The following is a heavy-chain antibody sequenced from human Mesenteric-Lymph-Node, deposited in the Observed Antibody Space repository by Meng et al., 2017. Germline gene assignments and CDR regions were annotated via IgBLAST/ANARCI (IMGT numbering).Heavy chain of an antibody. CDR1: GGSISTTSYY. CDR2: GYYNGNT. V-gene: IGHV4-39*01. CDR3: ARASRTFDNWFDP. J-gene: IGHJ5*02. D-gene: IGHD1-14*01. Sequence: QLHLQESGPGLVKPPETLSLTCTVSGGSISTTSYYWGWIRQPPGKGLEWIANGYYNGNTYFNPSLQSRVIISVDTSKNQFSLKLISVTVADTAVYYCARASRTFDNWFDPWGQGTLVTVSS.